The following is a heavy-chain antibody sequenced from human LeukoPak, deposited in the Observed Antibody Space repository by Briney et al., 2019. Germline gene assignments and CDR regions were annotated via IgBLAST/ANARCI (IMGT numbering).Heavy chain of an antibody. Sequence: ASVKVSCKGSGYSFSSYGMHWVRQAPGQGLEWMGWISAYNGDSDYAQNLQGRVTMTTDPSTSTAYMELRSLRSEDTAVYYCARGVGATTYYFDYWGQGTLVTVSS. V-gene: IGHV1-18*01. CDR3: ARGVGATTYYFDY. CDR1: GYSFSSYG. D-gene: IGHD1-26*01. J-gene: IGHJ4*02. CDR2: ISAYNGDS.